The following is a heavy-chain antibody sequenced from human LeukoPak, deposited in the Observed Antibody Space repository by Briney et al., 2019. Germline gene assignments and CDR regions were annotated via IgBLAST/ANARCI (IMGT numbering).Heavy chain of an antibody. CDR3: AREVNRPPDADAFDI. CDR2: IHHSGRA. V-gene: IGHV4-31*03. Sequence: PSQTLSLTCTVSGGSIISDNHFWSWIRQHPGKDLEWLGYIHHSGRAFYSPSLESRLTISLDTSKNQFSLKLNSVIGADTAVYHCAREVNRPPDADAFDIWGQGTMVTVSS. J-gene: IGHJ3*02. CDR1: GGSIISDNHF.